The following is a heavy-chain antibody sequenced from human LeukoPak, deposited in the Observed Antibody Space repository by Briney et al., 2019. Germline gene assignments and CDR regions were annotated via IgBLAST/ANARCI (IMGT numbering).Heavy chain of an antibody. CDR1: GGSISSYY. D-gene: IGHD2-2*01. V-gene: IGHV4-34*01. J-gene: IGHJ4*02. Sequence: SETLSLTCTVSGGSISSYYWTWIRQPPGKGPEWIGEINHSGGTDYNPSLKSRVTISVDTSKNQFSLKLNSVTAADTAVYYCARGQLRLSNWGQGSLVIVSS. CDR3: ARGQLRLSN. CDR2: INHSGGT.